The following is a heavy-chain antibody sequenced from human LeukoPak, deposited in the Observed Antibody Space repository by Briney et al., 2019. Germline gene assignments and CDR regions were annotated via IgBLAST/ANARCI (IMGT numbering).Heavy chain of an antibody. CDR2: INSDGRST. J-gene: IGHJ4*02. CDR3: AKNLRYGSAV. CDR1: GFTFSSYW. D-gene: IGHD6-19*01. Sequence: GGSLRLSCAASGFTFSSYWMHWVRHAPGKGLVWVSRINSDGRSTSYADSVKGRFTISRDSSTNTVFLEMNSLRAEDTALYYCAKNLRYGSAVWGQGTLVTVSS. V-gene: IGHV3-74*01.